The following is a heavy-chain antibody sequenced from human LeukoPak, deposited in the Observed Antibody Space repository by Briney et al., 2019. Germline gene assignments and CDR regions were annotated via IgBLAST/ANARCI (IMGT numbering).Heavy chain of an antibody. V-gene: IGHV3-7*01. CDR2: IKQDGSEK. CDR1: GFTFSSHW. Sequence: GGSLRLSCAASGFTFSSHWMSWVRQAPGKGLEWVANIKQDGSEKYYVDSVKGRFTISRDNAKNSLYLQMNSLRAEDTAVYYCARDLYYYDSSGYYYGPLDYWGQGTLVTVSS. J-gene: IGHJ4*02. CDR3: ARDLYYYDSSGYYYGPLDY. D-gene: IGHD3-22*01.